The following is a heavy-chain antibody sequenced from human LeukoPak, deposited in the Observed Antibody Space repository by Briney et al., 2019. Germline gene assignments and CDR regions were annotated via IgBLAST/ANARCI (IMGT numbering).Heavy chain of an antibody. J-gene: IGHJ4*02. V-gene: IGHV1-69*05. CDR1: GGTFSSYA. D-gene: IGHD3-22*01. Sequence: SVKVSCKASGGTFSSYAISWVRQAPGQGLEWMGGIIPIFGTANYAQKFQGRVTMTRDMSTSTVYMELSSLRSEDTAVYYCARDMEAYYYDSSGYYSWGQGTLVTVSS. CDR2: IIPIFGTA. CDR3: ARDMEAYYYDSSGYYS.